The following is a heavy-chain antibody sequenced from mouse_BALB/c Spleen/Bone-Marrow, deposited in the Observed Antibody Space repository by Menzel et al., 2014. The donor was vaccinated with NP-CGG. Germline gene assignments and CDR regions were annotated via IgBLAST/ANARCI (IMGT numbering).Heavy chain of an antibody. CDR1: GYTFNSYW. D-gene: IGHD2-2*01. V-gene: IGHV1-9*01. Sequence: VQLQQSGAELMKPGASVKISCKATGYTFNSYWIEWVKQRPGHGLEWIGEILPGSGSTNYNEKFKGKATFTTDTSSNTAYMQLSSLTSEDSAVYYRARGGYGYLFAYWGQGTLVTVSA. CDR2: ILPGSGST. J-gene: IGHJ3*01. CDR3: ARGGYGYLFAY.